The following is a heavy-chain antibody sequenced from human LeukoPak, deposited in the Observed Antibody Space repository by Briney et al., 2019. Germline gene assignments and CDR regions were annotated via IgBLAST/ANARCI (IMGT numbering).Heavy chain of an antibody. CDR2: IKQDGSEK. J-gene: IGHJ4*02. CDR1: GFTFSSYW. Sequence: GGSLRLSCAASGFTFSSYWMSWVRQAPGKGLEWVANIKQDGSEKYYVDSVKGRFTTSRDNAKNSLYLQMNSLRAEDTAVYYCARDKIGYCSSTSCYYFDYWGQGTLVTVSS. D-gene: IGHD2-2*01. V-gene: IGHV3-7*01. CDR3: ARDKIGYCSSTSCYYFDY.